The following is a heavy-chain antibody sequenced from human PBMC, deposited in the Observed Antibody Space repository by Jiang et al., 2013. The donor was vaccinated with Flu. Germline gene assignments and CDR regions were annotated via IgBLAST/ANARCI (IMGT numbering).Heavy chain of an antibody. J-gene: IGHJ3*02. CDR1: GGSISSSSYY. D-gene: IGHD3-22*01. CDR2: IYYSGST. Sequence: GPGLVKPSETLSLTCTVSGGSISSSSYYWGWIRQPPGKGLEWIGSIYYSGSTYYNPSLKSRVTISVDTSKNQFSLKLSSVTAADTAVYYCASPPTYYYDSSGYRPKGDAFDIWGQGTMVTVSS. CDR3: ASPPTYYYDSSGYRPKGDAFDI. V-gene: IGHV4-39*01.